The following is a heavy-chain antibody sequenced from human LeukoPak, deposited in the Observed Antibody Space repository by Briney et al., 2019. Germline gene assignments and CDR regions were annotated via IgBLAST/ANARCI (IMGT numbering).Heavy chain of an antibody. D-gene: IGHD6-13*01. CDR1: GFTFRSYE. V-gene: IGHV3-23*01. Sequence: PGGSLRLSCAASGFTFRSYEMNWVRQAPGKGLEWVSGISASGGDTWYPDSVKGRFTISRDNSKNTLFLQMNSLRVEDTAIYYCAKDAAGPEYWGQGTRVTVSS. CDR2: ISASGGDT. J-gene: IGHJ4*02. CDR3: AKDAAGPEY.